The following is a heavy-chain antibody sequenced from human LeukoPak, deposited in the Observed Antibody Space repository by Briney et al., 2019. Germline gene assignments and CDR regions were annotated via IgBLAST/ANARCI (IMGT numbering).Heavy chain of an antibody. J-gene: IGHJ4*02. CDR1: GFTFSSYA. D-gene: IGHD1-26*01. CDR2: ISASGGST. Sequence: GGSLRLSCAASGFTFSSYALNWVRQAPGKRLEWVSSISASGGSTYYADSVKGRFTISRDNSKSTRYLQMNSLRAEDTAVYYCARAYRGELPDYWGQGTLVTVSS. CDR3: ARAYRGELPDY. V-gene: IGHV3-23*01.